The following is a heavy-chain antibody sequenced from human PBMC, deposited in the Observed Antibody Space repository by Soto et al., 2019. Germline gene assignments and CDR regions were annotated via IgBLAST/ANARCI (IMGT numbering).Heavy chain of an antibody. D-gene: IGHD3-22*01. CDR3: AREYYYDSSGYYYAHYFDY. CDR1: GGSISSGDYY. CDR2: MFYVGAT. V-gene: IGHV4-30-4*01. Sequence: SETLSLTCSVFGGSISSGDYYWSWIRQPPGKGLEWIGYMFYVGATYYNPSLKSRVTISVDTSKNQFSLKLNSVTAADTAVYYCAREYYYDSSGYYYAHYFDYWGQGTLVTVSS. J-gene: IGHJ4*02.